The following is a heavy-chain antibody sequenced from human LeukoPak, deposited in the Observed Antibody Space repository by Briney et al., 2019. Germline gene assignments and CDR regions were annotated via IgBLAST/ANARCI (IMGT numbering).Heavy chain of an antibody. Sequence: GGSLRLSCAASGFTFDDYAMHWVRQAPGKGLEWVPLISGDGTSTYYADSVKGRFIISRDNSKNSLYLQMNSLRTENTALYYCAKDIRLFRGLGGMDVWGQGTTVTVSS. CDR3: AKDIRLFRGLGGMDV. CDR1: GFTFDDYA. J-gene: IGHJ6*02. V-gene: IGHV3-43*02. D-gene: IGHD3-10*01. CDR2: ISGDGTST.